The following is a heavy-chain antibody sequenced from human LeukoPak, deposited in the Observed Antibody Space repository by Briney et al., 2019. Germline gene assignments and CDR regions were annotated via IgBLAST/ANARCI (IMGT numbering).Heavy chain of an antibody. V-gene: IGHV3-30-3*01. CDR3: ARDLDYDFWSGYYTHGYYYGMDV. Sequence: GGSLRLSCAASGFTFSSYAMHWVRQAPGKGLDWVAVISYDGSNKYYADSVKGRFTISRDNSKNTLYLQMNSLRAEDTAVYYCARDLDYDFWSGYYTHGYYYGMDVWGQGTTVTVSS. D-gene: IGHD3-3*01. CDR2: ISYDGSNK. CDR1: GFTFSSYA. J-gene: IGHJ6*02.